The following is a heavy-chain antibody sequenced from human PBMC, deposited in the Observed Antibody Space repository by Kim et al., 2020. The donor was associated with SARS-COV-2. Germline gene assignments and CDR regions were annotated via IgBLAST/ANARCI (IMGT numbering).Heavy chain of an antibody. Sequence: TNYTPSLKSRVTISVDTSKNQFSLKLSSVTAADTAVYYCARSATVGAFDIWGQGTMVTVSS. V-gene: IGHV4-34*01. D-gene: IGHD4-17*01. J-gene: IGHJ3*02. CDR2: T. CDR3: ARSATVGAFDI.